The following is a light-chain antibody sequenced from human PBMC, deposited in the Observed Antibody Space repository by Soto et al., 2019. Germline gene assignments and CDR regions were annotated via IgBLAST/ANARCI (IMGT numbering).Light chain of an antibody. CDR1: QTVNSK. J-gene: IGKJ5*01. V-gene: IGKV3-15*01. CDR3: QHYNNWPPIT. CDR2: GAS. Sequence: EIVVTQSPATRSVSPGERVTLSCRTSQTVNSKLAWYQQQPGQAPRLLIHGASTRATDIPARFSGSGSGTEFTLTISSLQSEDFAIYYCQHYNNWPPITFGQGTRLEIK.